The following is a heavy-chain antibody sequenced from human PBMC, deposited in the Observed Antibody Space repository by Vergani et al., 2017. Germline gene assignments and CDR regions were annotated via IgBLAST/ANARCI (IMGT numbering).Heavy chain of an antibody. V-gene: IGHV1-2*02. J-gene: IGHJ4*02. CDR1: GYTFTGYY. Sequence: QVQLVQSGAEVKTPGASVKISCKASGYTFTGYYMHWVRQAPGQGLEWMGWINPNSGGTNYAQKFQGRVTMTRDTSISTAYMELSRLRADDTAVYYCARDTGGGWYVDYWGQGTLVTVSS. D-gene: IGHD2-8*02. CDR2: INPNSGGT. CDR3: ARDTGGGWYVDY.